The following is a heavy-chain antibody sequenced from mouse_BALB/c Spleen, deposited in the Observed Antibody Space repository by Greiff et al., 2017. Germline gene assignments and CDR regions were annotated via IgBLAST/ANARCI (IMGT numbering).Heavy chain of an antibody. V-gene: IGHV1-54*01. D-gene: IGHD1-1*02. CDR3: AREGSYEAMDY. J-gene: IGHJ4*01. CDR1: GYAFTNYL. Sequence: QVQLQQSGAELVRPGTSVKVSCKASGYAFTNYLIEWVKQRPGQGLEWIGVINPGSGGTNYNEKFKGKATLTADKSSSTAYMQLSSLTSDDSAVYCCAREGSYEAMDYWGQGTSVTVSS. CDR2: INPGSGGT.